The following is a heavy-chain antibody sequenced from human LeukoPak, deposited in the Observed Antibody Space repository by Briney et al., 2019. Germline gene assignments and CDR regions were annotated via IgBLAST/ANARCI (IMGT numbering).Heavy chain of an antibody. J-gene: IGHJ6*03. CDR1: GYSISSGYY. CDR3: ARDLGYYYYYMDV. D-gene: IGHD3-16*01. CDR2: IYHSGRT. V-gene: IGHV4-38-2*02. Sequence: SETLSLTCTVSGYSISSGYYWGWIRQPPGKGLEWIGNIYHSGRTANNPSLKSRVTMSVDTSKNQFSLELSSVTAADTAVYYCARDLGYYYYYMDVWGKGTTVTISS.